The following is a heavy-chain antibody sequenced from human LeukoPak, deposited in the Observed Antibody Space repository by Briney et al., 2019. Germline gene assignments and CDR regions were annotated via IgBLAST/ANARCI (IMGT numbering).Heavy chain of an antibody. CDR3: ASNYYDSSGYLGAFDI. CDR2: IIPIFGTA. Sequence: SVKVSCKASGGTFSSYAISWVRQAPGQGLEWMGGIIPIFGTANYPQKFQGRVTITTDESTSTAYMELSSLRSEDTAVYYCASNYYDSSGYLGAFDIWGQGTMVTVSS. J-gene: IGHJ3*02. CDR1: GGTFSSYA. V-gene: IGHV1-69*05. D-gene: IGHD3-22*01.